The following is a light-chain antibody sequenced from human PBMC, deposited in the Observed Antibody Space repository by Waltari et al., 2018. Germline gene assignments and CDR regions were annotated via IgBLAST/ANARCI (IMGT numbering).Light chain of an antibody. CDR2: AGF. CDR3: QSYDTSLGGSYV. V-gene: IGLV1-40*01. CDR1: SSNIGTPYD. J-gene: IGLJ1*01. Sequence: VLTQPPSVSGAPGQRVPISRTGRSSNIGTPYDVNWYQQLPGTAPKLLIHAGFSRPSGVPDRFSGSRSGASASLAITGLQAEDEGDYYCQSYDTSLGGSYVFGSGTKVTVL.